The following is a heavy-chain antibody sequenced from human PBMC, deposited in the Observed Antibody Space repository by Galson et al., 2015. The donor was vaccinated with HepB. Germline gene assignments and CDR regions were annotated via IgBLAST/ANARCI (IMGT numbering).Heavy chain of an antibody. CDR2: ISYDGSNK. J-gene: IGHJ4*02. D-gene: IGHD6-19*01. CDR3: GRGGLRAVAGTKGDY. V-gene: IGHV3-30*03. CDR1: GFTFSRYN. Sequence: SLRLSCAASGFTFSRYNMYWVRQAPGKGLEWVAVISYDGSNKYYADSVKGRFTISRDNSKNTLYLQMNSLRREDTAVYYCGRGGLRAVAGTKGDYWGQGTPVTVSS.